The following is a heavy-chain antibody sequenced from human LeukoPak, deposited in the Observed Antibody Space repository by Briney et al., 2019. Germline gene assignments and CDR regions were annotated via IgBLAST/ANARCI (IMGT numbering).Heavy chain of an antibody. CDR3: ARGQVVAAAGTGALDY. CDR2: ISSSSSYI. Sequence: PGGSLRLSCAASGFTFSSYSMNWVRQAPGKGLEWVSSISSSSSYIYYADSVKGRFTISRDNAKNSLYLQMNSLRAEDTAVYYCARGQVVAAAGTGALDYWGQGTLVTVSS. D-gene: IGHD6-13*01. V-gene: IGHV3-21*04. CDR1: GFTFSSYS. J-gene: IGHJ4*02.